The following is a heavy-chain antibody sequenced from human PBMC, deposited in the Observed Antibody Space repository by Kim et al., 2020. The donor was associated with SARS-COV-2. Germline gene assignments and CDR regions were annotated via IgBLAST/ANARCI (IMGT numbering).Heavy chain of an antibody. Sequence: SVKVSCKASGGTFSSYAISWVRQAPGQGLEWMGGIIPIFGTANYAQKFQGRVTITADESTSTAYMELSSLRSEDTAVYYCARALAYCGGDCYRFDYWGQGTLVTVSS. D-gene: IGHD2-21*02. CDR1: GGTFSSYA. V-gene: IGHV1-69*13. CDR3: ARALAYCGGDCYRFDY. CDR2: IIPIFGTA. J-gene: IGHJ4*02.